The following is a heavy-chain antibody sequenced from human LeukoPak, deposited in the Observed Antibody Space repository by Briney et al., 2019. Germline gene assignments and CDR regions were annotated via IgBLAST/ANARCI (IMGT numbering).Heavy chain of an antibody. J-gene: IGHJ4*02. V-gene: IGHV4-59*01. Sequence: PGGSLRLSCAASGFIFNNYWMSWVRQPPGKGLEWIGYFHNSGTSTYNPSLKSRVTISADTSKNQFSLKLNSLTTADTAVYYCTRGAGWLIDYWGLGILVTVSS. CDR3: TRGAGWLIDY. CDR2: FHNSGTS. CDR1: GFIFNNYW. D-gene: IGHD3-16*01.